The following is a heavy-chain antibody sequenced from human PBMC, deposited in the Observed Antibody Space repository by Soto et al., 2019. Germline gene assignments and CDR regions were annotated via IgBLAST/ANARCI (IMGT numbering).Heavy chain of an antibody. D-gene: IGHD6-13*01. CDR1: GGSISSSSYY. J-gene: IGHJ4*02. Sequence: QLQLQESGPGLVKPSETLSLTCTVSGGSISSSSYYWGWIRQPPGKGLEWIGSIYYSGSTYYNPSLKSRVTISVDTSKKQFSLKLSSVTAADTSVYYCARHRAIAAAGTPCLVEFDYWGQVTLVTVSS. V-gene: IGHV4-39*01. CDR3: ARHRAIAAAGTPCLVEFDY. CDR2: IYYSGST.